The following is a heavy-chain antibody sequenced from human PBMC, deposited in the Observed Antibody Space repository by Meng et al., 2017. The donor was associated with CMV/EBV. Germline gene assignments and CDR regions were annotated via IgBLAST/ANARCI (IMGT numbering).Heavy chain of an antibody. Sequence: QVQVWKSEAGVKKPGAEVKVSCKASGYTFTSYGISWVRQAPGQGLEWMGWISAYNGNTNYAQKLQGRVTMTTDTSTSTAYMELRSLRSDDTAVYYCARMEVGGGSCYSDYWGQGTLVTVSS. CDR1: GYTFTSYG. J-gene: IGHJ4*02. CDR3: ARMEVGGGSCYSDY. V-gene: IGHV1-18*01. D-gene: IGHD2-15*01. CDR2: ISAYNGNT.